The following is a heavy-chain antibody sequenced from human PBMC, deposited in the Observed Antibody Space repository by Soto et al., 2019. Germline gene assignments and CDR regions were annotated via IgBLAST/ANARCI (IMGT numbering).Heavy chain of an antibody. D-gene: IGHD5-12*01. V-gene: IGHV4-59*08. CDR3: ARHSGYDYNADY. CDR1: GGSISTYY. CDR2: IYYSGST. Sequence: SETLSLTCAVSGGSISTYYWTWIRQPPGKGLEWIGYIYYSGSTNYNPSLKSRVTISVDTSKNQFSLKLSSVTAADTAVYYCARHSGYDYNADYWGQGTLVTSPQ. J-gene: IGHJ4*02.